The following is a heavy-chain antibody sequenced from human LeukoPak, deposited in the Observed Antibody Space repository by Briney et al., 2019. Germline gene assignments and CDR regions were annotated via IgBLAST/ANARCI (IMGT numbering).Heavy chain of an antibody. CDR1: GFTFDDYA. CDR2: ISWNSGSI. CDR3: AKDRLRLGELSSRTSDAFDI. Sequence: GGSLRLSCAASGFTFDDYAMHWVRQAPGKGLEWVSGISWNSGSIGYADSVKGRFTISRDNAKNSLYLQMNSLRAEDMALYYCAKDRLRLGELSSRTSDAFDIWGQGTMVTVSS. J-gene: IGHJ3*02. V-gene: IGHV3-9*03. D-gene: IGHD3-16*02.